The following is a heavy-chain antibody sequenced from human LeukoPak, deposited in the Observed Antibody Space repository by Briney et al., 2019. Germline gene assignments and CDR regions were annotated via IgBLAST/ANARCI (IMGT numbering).Heavy chain of an antibody. Sequence: GGSLRLSCAASGFTFGDYYMSWICQAPGKGLEWVSYISSSGSIIYYADSVKGRFTISRDNAKNSLYLQMNSLRAEDTAVYYCARRVSSYCSGGSCYSDLAFDIWGQGTMVTVS. J-gene: IGHJ3*02. CDR1: GFTFGDYY. V-gene: IGHV3-11*01. D-gene: IGHD2-15*01. CDR2: ISSSGSII. CDR3: ARRVSSYCSGGSCYSDLAFDI.